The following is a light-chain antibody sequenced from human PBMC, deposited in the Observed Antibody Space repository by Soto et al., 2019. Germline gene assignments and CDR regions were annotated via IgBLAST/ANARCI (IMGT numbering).Light chain of an antibody. CDR2: GAS. CDR3: QQHDRRPPSNT. J-gene: IGKJ5*01. Sequence: EIVLTQSPGTLSLSPGERATLSCRASQSVINNYLAWYQQKPGQAPRLLIYGASNSATGIPDRFSSSGSGTVFPLTSSMQSPEVAAAYCQQHDRRPPSNTFGHGTLLEIK. V-gene: IGKV3-20*01. CDR1: QSVINNY.